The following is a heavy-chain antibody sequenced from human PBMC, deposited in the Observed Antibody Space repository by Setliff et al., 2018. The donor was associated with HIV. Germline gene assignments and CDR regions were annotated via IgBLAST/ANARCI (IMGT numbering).Heavy chain of an antibody. CDR2: INYSGST. D-gene: IGHD4-17*01. CDR1: GGSISTYY. CDR3: ARHGDYYMDV. V-gene: IGHV4-59*01. J-gene: IGHJ6*03. Sequence: PSETLSLTCTVSGGSISTYYWGWIRQPPGRGLEWIGYINYSGSTKHNPSLKSRVTISVDTSKNQFSLKLNSVTAADTAVYYCARHGDYYMDVWGKGTTVTVSS.